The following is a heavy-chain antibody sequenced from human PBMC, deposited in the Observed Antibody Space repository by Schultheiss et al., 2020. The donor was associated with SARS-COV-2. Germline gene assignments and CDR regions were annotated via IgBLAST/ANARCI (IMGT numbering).Heavy chain of an antibody. Sequence: SETLSLTCTVSGGSISDSTYYWSWNRQSPGKGLEWIATVHHSGTTYYSPSLKSRVTISVDTSKNQFSLKLSSVTAADTAVYYCAREPATAMVTIVLGHYYGMDVWGQGTTVTVSS. J-gene: IGHJ6*02. CDR3: AREPATAMVTIVLGHYYGMDV. V-gene: IGHV4-39*07. CDR2: VHHSGTT. CDR1: GGSISDSTYY. D-gene: IGHD5-18*01.